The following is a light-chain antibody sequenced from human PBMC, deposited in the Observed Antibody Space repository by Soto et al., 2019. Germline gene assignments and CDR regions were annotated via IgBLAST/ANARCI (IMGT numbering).Light chain of an antibody. V-gene: IGLV1-44*01. Sequence: QSVLTQPHSASGTPGQRVTISRSGSSSNIGTSSVHWFQQLPETAPKLLISTTNQRPSGVPERFTGSKSGTSASLAISGLQSEDEADYYCAAWDDSLNGHVFGTGTKVTVL. CDR3: AAWDDSLNGHV. CDR1: SSNIGTSS. CDR2: TTN. J-gene: IGLJ1*01.